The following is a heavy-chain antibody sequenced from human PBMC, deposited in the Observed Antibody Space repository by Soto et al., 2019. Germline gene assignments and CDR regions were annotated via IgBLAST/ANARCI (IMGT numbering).Heavy chain of an antibody. V-gene: IGHV3-33*01. CDR2: IWHDGSNK. D-gene: IGHD1-26*01. Sequence: QVQLVESGGGVIEPGRSRRLSCAASGFTFNNYGMHWVREAPGKGLEWVALIWHDGSNKVYADSVKGRFTISRDNSNNKLNLQMNSLRVEDTAVYYCTRAAIRGELLDYWGQGTQVTVSS. CDR1: GFTFNNYG. CDR3: TRAAIRGELLDY. J-gene: IGHJ4*02.